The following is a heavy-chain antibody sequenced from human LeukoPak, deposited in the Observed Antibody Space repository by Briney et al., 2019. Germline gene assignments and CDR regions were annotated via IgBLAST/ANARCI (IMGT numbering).Heavy chain of an antibody. CDR2: ISSSSSYI. Sequence: GGSLRLSCAASGFTFSSYSMNWVRQAPGKGLEWVSSISSSSSYIYYADSVKGRFTISRDNAKNSLYLQMNSLRAEDTAVYYCARKGYDYGGNPGALDVWGQGTTVTVSS. J-gene: IGHJ6*02. CDR3: ARKGYDYGGNPGALDV. CDR1: GFTFSSYS. V-gene: IGHV3-21*01. D-gene: IGHD4-23*01.